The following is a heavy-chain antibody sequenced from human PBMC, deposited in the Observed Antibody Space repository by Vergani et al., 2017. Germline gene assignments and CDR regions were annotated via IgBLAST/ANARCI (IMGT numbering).Heavy chain of an antibody. CDR1: GFTFSVHY. V-gene: IGHV3-72*01. CDR3: VRARVCGGGRCTPNMDV. Sequence: EMQLVESGGGLVQPGGSLRLPCAASGFTFSVHYMDWAPQAPGKGLEWVGRTRNKANRYTTEPAASVKGSFIVSRDASETSLYLQTNSLQTGDTAVYYCVRARVCGGGRCTPNMDVWGKGTTVTVSS. J-gene: IGHJ6*03. D-gene: IGHD2-15*01. CDR2: TRNKANRYTT.